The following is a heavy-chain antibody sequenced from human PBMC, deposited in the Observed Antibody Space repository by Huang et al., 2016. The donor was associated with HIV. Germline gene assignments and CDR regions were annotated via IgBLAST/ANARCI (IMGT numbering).Heavy chain of an antibody. Sequence: VGFSCGINYEGGGVGQGPGKGRGWGGSVDQGGSTNDNPALKSRVSLAVDTSRNQFSLRLNAVTAADTAVYYCASQHIGAAATWFWGRGTQVAVSS. CDR3: ASQHIGAAATWF. CDR2: VDQGGST. V-gene: IGHV4-39*01. J-gene: IGHJ4*02. D-gene: IGHD6-13*01. CDR1: VGFSCGINYE.